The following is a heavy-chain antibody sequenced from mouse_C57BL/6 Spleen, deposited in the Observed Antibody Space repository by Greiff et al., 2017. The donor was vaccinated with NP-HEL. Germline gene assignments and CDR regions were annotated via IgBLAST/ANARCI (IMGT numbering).Heavy chain of an antibody. V-gene: IGHV5-16*01. CDR2: INYDGSST. J-gene: IGHJ2*01. CDR1: GFTFSDYY. Sequence: EVQLVESEGGLVQPGSSMKLSCTASGFTFSDYYMAWVRQVPEKGLEWVANINYDGSSTYYLDSLKSRFIISRDNAKNILYLQMSSLKSEDTATYYCAREGGTFSFDYWGQGTTLTVSS. CDR3: AREGGTFSFDY.